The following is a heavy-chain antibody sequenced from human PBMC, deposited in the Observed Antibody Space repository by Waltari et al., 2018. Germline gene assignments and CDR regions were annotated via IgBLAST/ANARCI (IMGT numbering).Heavy chain of an antibody. D-gene: IGHD3-3*01. CDR2: IIPIFGTA. CDR3: AREAAYDFWSGKRNAFDI. J-gene: IGHJ3*02. V-gene: IGHV1-69*01. CDR1: GYSFTSYW. Sequence: VQLVQSGAEVKKPGESLKISCKGSGYSFTSYWIGWVRQAPGQGLEWMGGIIPIFGTANYAQKFQGRVTITADESTSTAYMELSSLRSEDTAVYYCAREAAYDFWSGKRNAFDIWGQGTMVTVSS.